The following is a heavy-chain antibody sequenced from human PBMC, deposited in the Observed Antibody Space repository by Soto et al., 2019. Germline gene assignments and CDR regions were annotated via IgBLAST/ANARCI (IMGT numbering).Heavy chain of an antibody. CDR3: ARGSGPNDAFDI. CDR1: GFSISDHY. Sequence: PSETLSLTCTFSGFSISDHYYMWIRQSPGKGLEWIGYIYYSGSTNYNPSLKSRVTISVDTSKNQFSLKLSSVTAADTAVYYCARGSGPNDAFDIWGQGTMVT. CDR2: IYYSGST. J-gene: IGHJ3*02. D-gene: IGHD2-15*01. V-gene: IGHV4-59*11.